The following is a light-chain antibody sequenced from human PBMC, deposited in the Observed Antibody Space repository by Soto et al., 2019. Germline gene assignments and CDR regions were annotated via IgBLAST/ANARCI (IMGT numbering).Light chain of an antibody. CDR1: QGISTY. Sequence: DIQMTQSPSSLSASVGDRVTITCRASQGISTYLNWYQQKPGKAPKLLIYAASSLQSGVPSRFSGSGSETDFTLTISSLQPDDFATYYCQQYSTYPLTFGGGTKVDI. CDR2: AAS. J-gene: IGKJ4*01. V-gene: IGKV1-39*01. CDR3: QQYSTYPLT.